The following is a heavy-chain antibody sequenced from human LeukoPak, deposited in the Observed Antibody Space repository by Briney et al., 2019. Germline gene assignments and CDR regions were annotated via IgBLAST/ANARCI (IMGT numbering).Heavy chain of an antibody. J-gene: IGHJ4*02. CDR1: GFTVSNYA. V-gene: IGHV3-23*01. Sequence: GGSLRLSCAASGFTVSNYAMSWVRQAPGKGLEWVSSINGSGDRTHYADSVKGRFTISRDNSKNTLYLQMNSLTVEDTAVYYCAKHGGDNGYSIVDYWGQGTLVTVSS. CDR3: AKHGGDNGYSIVDY. D-gene: IGHD3-22*01. CDR2: INGSGDRT.